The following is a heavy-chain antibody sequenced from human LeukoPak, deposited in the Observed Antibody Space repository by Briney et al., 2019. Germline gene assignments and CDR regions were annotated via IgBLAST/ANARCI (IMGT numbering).Heavy chain of an antibody. Sequence: GGSLRLSCAAFGFTFSTYAMSWVRQAPGKGLEWVSTISGSGGNTYYADSVKGRFTISRDNSKNTLNLQMNSLRAEDTAVYYCAKDEVVGATSDCWGQGTLVTVSS. CDR3: AKDEVVGATSDC. CDR1: GFTFSTYA. V-gene: IGHV3-23*01. CDR2: ISGSGGNT. J-gene: IGHJ4*02. D-gene: IGHD1-26*01.